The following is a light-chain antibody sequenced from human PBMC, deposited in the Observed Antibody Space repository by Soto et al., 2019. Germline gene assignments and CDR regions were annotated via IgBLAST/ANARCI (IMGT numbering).Light chain of an antibody. Sequence: DIVMTQSPDSLAVSLGERATINCKSSQSVLYNSNNKNYLAWYQQKPGQPPKLLIFWASTRESGVPDRLSVSGSGTDFTLAISSLQAEDVAVYYCQQYYSFPFTFGGGTKVEI. CDR2: WAS. CDR3: QQYYSFPFT. V-gene: IGKV4-1*01. CDR1: QSVLYNSNNKNY. J-gene: IGKJ4*01.